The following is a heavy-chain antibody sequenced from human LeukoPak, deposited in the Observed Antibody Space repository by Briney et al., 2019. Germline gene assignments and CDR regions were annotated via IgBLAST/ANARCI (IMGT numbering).Heavy chain of an antibody. CDR2: IYHSGST. CDR1: GYSISSGYY. J-gene: IGHJ5*02. D-gene: IGHD2-2*01. V-gene: IGHV4-38-2*01. CDR3: ARVVGHCSSTSCYEEWFDP. Sequence: PSETLSLTCAVSGYSISSGYYWGWIRQPPGKGLEWIGSIYHSGSTYYNPSLKSRVTISVDTSKNQFSLKLSSVTAADTAVYYCARVVGHCSSTSCYEEWFDPWGQGTLVTVSS.